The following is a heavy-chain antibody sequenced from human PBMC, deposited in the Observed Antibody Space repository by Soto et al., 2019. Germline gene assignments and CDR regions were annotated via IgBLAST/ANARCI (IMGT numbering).Heavy chain of an antibody. V-gene: IGHV1-2*04. CDR3: ARGVPADPYYYYMDV. J-gene: IGHJ6*03. Sequence: ASVKVSCKASGYTFTGYYMHWVRQAPGQGLEWMGWINPNSGGTNYAQKFQGWVTMTRDTSISTAYMELSRLRSDDTAVYYCARGVPADPYYYYMDVWGKGTTVTVSS. CDR2: INPNSGGT. D-gene: IGHD2-2*01. CDR1: GYTFTGYY.